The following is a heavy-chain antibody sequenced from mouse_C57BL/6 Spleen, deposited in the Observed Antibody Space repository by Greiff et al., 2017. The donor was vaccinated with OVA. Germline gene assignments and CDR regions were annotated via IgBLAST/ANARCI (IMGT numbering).Heavy chain of an antibody. D-gene: IGHD1-1*01. CDR1: GYTFTDYY. V-gene: IGHV1-75*01. CDR2: IFPGSGST. Sequence: SGPELVKPGASVKISCKASGYTFTDYYINWVKQRPGQGLEWIGWIFPGSGSTYYNEKFKGKATLTVDKSSSTAYMLLSSLTSEDSAVYFCARKVTTVVAHFDYWGQGTTLTVSS. CDR3: ARKVTTVVAHFDY. J-gene: IGHJ2*01.